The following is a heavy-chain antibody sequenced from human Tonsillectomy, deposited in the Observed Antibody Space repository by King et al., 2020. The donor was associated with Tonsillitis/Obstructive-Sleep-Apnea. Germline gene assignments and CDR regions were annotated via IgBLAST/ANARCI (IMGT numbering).Heavy chain of an antibody. CDR3: ARDILYRSGWYNFAI. J-gene: IGHJ3*02. CDR1: GYTITNYA. CDR2: INTYTGNP. Sequence: QLVQSGSELKKPGASVKVSRKASGYTITNYALNWVRQAPGQGLEWMGWINTYTGNPTYAQGFTGRFVFSLDTSVSTAFLQITSLKAEDTAVYYCARDILYRSGWYNFAIWGQGTMVTVSS. D-gene: IGHD6-19*01. V-gene: IGHV7-4-1*02.